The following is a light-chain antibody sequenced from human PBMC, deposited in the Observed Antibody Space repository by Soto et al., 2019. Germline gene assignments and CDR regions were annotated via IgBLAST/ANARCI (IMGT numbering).Light chain of an antibody. V-gene: IGKV3-20*01. J-gene: IGKJ1*01. CDR3: QQYGRSPWT. Sequence: EIVLTQSPGTLSLSPGERATLSCRASQSVSSSYLAWYQQKPGQAPRLLIFDASRRATGIPDRFSGSGSGTEFTLTISRLEPEDFAVYYCQQYGRSPWTFGQGTKVEVK. CDR2: DAS. CDR1: QSVSSSY.